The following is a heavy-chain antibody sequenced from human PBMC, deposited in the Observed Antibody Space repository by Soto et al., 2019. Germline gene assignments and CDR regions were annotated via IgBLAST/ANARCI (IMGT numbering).Heavy chain of an antibody. V-gene: IGHV1-69*13. D-gene: IGHD6-6*01. CDR3: ARSSSSGFRWFDP. CDR1: GGTFSSYA. Sequence: SVKVFCKASGGTFSSYAISWVRQAPGQGLEWMGGIIPIFGTANYAQKFQGRVTITADESTSTAYMELSSLRSEDTAVYYCARSSSSGFRWFDPWGQGTLVTVSS. J-gene: IGHJ5*02. CDR2: IIPIFGTA.